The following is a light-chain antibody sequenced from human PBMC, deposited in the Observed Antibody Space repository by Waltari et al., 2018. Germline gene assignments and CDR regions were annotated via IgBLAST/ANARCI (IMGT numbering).Light chain of an antibody. V-gene: IGLV3-21*02. Sequence: SYVLTQAPSVSVAPGQTARIPCRGSYIGYKSVPWYQQQPGQAPVVVVYDDGDRPSRIPERFSGSNSANTATLTISRVEAGDEADYYCQVWDTSSDHMVFGGGTKLTVL. CDR1: YIGYKS. CDR3: QVWDTSSDHMV. CDR2: DDG. J-gene: IGLJ3*02.